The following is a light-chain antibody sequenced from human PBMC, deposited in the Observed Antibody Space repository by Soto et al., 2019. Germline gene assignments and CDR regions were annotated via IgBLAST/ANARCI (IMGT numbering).Light chain of an antibody. CDR2: GAS. V-gene: IGKV3-20*01. CDR1: HSVNSMY. J-gene: IGKJ1*01. CDR3: QQYGRIPWA. Sequence: ELMFTESGGSVDLGGGGIATLTCRTSHSVNSMYLAWYQQRPGQAPRLLIYGASTRPTGIPDRFSGSRSGTDIPLTITSPAPQDFPVSYRQQYGRIPWAIGHGTKVDNK.